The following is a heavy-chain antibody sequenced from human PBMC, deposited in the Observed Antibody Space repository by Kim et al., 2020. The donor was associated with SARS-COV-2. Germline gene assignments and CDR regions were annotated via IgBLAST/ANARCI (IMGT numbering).Heavy chain of an antibody. V-gene: IGHV1-3*01. Sequence: QKFQGIVTITRDTSASTAYMELSSLRSEDTAVYYCAFGVRGTDTKKLDYWGQGTLVTVSS. J-gene: IGHJ4*02. CDR3: AFGVRGTDTKKLDY. D-gene: IGHD3-10*01.